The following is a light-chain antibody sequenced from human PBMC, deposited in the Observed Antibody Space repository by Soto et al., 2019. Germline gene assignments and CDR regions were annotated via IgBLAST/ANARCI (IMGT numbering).Light chain of an antibody. CDR1: QGVSSN. CDR2: GAS. V-gene: IGKV3D-15*01. J-gene: IGKJ1*01. CDR3: QKYNSAPQT. Sequence: EIVMTQSPATLSVSPGERATLSCRASQGVSSNLAWYQQKPGKVPRLLIYGASTRPSGVPARFSGSGSGTDFTLTISSLQPEDVATYYCQKYNSAPQTFGQGTKVDIK.